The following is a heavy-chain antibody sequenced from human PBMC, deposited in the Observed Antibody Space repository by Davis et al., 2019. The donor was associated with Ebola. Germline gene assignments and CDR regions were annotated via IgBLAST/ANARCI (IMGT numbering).Heavy chain of an antibody. V-gene: IGHV1-8*02. CDR1: GGTFSSYA. J-gene: IGHJ5*02. D-gene: IGHD3-16*01. CDR2: MNPNSGNT. Sequence: ASVKVSCKASGGTFSSYAISWVRQATGQGLEWMGWMNPNSGNTGYAQKFQGRVTMTRNTSISTAYMELSSLRSEDTAVYYCARRRFGLGWFDPWGQGTLVTVSS. CDR3: ARRRFGLGWFDP.